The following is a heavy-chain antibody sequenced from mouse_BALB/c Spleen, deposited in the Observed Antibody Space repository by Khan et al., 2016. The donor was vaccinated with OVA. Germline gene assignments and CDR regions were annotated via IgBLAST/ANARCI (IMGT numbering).Heavy chain of an antibody. CDR1: GYIFTSYW. CDR3: AREEALYYFDY. V-gene: IGHV1S132*01. D-gene: IGHD3-2*02. J-gene: IGHJ2*01. CDR2: IYPGTDNT. Sequence: VQLQQSGAELGRPGASVKLSCKTSGYIFTSYWIHWVKQRSGQGLEWIARIYPGTDNTYYNENLKDKATLTADKSSSTAYMQLSSLNSEDSAVYFCAREEALYYFDYWGQGTTLSVSS.